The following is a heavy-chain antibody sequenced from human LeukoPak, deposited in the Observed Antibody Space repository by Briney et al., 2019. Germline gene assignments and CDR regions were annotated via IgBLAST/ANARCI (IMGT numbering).Heavy chain of an antibody. CDR1: GGSISNSSYY. CDR2: MFYRGST. V-gene: IGHV4-39*01. CDR3: ARIFSSSWFGDYFDN. Sequence: SETLSLTCTVSGGSISNSSYYWGWIRQPPGKGLEWIGSMFYRGSTYYNPSLKSRITVSVDTSKNQFSLKLTSVTASDTAVYYCARIFSSSWFGDYFDNWCLGTLVTVSS. D-gene: IGHD6-6*01. J-gene: IGHJ4*02.